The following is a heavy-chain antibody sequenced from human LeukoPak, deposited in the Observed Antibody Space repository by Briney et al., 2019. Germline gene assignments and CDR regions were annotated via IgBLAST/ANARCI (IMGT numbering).Heavy chain of an antibody. CDR3: ARDPYSSGRFDY. V-gene: IGHV1-69*05. CDR1: GGTFSSYA. D-gene: IGHD6-19*01. Sequence: ASVKVSCKASGGTFSSYAISWVRQAPGQGLERMGRIIPIFGTANYAQKFQGRVTITTDESTSTAYMELSSLRSEDTAVYYCARDPYSSGRFDYWGQGTLVTVSS. J-gene: IGHJ4*02. CDR2: IIPIFGTA.